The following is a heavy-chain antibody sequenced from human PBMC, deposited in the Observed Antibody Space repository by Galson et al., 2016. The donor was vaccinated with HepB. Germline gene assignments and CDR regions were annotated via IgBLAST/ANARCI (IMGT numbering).Heavy chain of an antibody. Sequence: LRLSCAASGFTLSNYWLDWVRQAPGKGLEWVGNTNKDGSERRYPDSVKGRFTISRDNSKNAVYLQMHSLRVDDTAVYYCTRRTGGSPDYWGQGTLVTVSS. D-gene: IGHD3-16*01. CDR1: GFTLSNYW. V-gene: IGHV3-7*03. CDR3: TRRTGGSPDY. J-gene: IGHJ4*02. CDR2: TNKDGSER.